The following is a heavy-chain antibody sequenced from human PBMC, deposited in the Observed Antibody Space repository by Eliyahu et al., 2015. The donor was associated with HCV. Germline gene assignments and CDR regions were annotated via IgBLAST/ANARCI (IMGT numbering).Heavy chain of an antibody. CDR1: GNSINSEFHY. D-gene: IGHD2-15*01. J-gene: IGHJ6*03. Sequence: QVQLQESGPGLVKPSQTLSLTCSVSGNSINSEFHYWSWIRQRPGKGLEWIGVHPFTLGGPSRPSLESRVAISSDRSKNQFSLKMTSLTAADTAVYFCARDTRAYSSSYFYYMDVWGEGTAVTVSS. CDR2: PFTLGGP. CDR3: ARDTRAYSSSYFYYMDV. V-gene: IGHV4-31*03.